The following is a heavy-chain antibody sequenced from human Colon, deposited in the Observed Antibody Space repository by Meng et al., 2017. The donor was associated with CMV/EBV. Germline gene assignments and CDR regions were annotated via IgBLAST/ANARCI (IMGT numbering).Heavy chain of an antibody. D-gene: IGHD3-16*01. Sequence: QVQCGQVGPELGLPVASGKASCKASGYSFTGYYIHWVRQAPGQGLEWMGWMDPTTGRTDYAQKFQGTVTMTRDTSISTAYLELSRLTSDDTAVYYCASHSSYVWGSHHWGQGTLVTVSS. CDR3: ASHSSYVWGSHH. J-gene: IGHJ1*01. CDR2: MDPTTGRT. V-gene: IGHV1-2*02. CDR1: GYSFTGYY.